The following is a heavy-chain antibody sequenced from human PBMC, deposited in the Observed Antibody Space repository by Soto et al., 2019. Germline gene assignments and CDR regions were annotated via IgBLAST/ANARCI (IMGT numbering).Heavy chain of an antibody. CDR2: INHSGST. CDR1: GGSFSGYY. J-gene: IGHJ6*02. Sequence: SETLSLTCAVYGGSFSGYYWSWIRQPPGKGLEWIGEINHSGSTNYNPSLKSRVTISVDTSKNHFSLNLSSVTAADTAVYYCARDSIGYVPAAGYYYYYYGMDVWGQGTTVTVSS. D-gene: IGHD2-2*01. CDR3: ARDSIGYVPAAGYYYYYYGMDV. V-gene: IGHV4-34*01.